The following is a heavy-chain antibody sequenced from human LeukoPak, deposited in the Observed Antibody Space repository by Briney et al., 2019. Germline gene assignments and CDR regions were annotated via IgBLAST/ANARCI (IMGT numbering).Heavy chain of an antibody. Sequence: ASVKVSCKASGYTFTSYGISWVRQAPGQRLEWMGWISAYNGNTNYAQKLQGRVTMTTDTSTSTAYMELRSLRSDDTAVYYCVLVVVPAGFDPWGQGTLVTVSS. CDR1: GYTFTSYG. J-gene: IGHJ5*02. V-gene: IGHV1-18*01. CDR2: ISAYNGNT. CDR3: VLVVVPAGFDP. D-gene: IGHD2-2*01.